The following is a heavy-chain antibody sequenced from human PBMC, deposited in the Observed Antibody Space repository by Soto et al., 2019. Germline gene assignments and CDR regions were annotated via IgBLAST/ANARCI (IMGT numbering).Heavy chain of an antibody. D-gene: IGHD6-6*01. CDR3: ARGIEYSSSSGYYYYGMDV. CDR2: IYYSGST. CDR1: GGSISSYY. J-gene: IGHJ6*02. Sequence: SETLSLTCTVSGGSISSYYWSWIRQPPGKGLEWIGYIYYSGSTNYNPSLKGRVTISVDTSKNQFSLKLSSVTAADTAVYYCARGIEYSSSSGYYYYGMDVWGQGTTVTVSS. V-gene: IGHV4-59*01.